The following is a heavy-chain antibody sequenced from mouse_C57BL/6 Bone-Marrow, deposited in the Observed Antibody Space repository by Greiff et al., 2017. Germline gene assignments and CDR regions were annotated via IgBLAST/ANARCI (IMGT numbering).Heavy chain of an antibody. Sequence: QVQLQQPGAELVRPGSSVKLSCKASGYTFTSYWMHWVKQRPIQGLEWIGNIDPSDSDTHYNQKFKDKATLTVDKSSSTAYMQLSSLTSEDSAVYYCASSAYWGQGTLVTVSA. J-gene: IGHJ3*01. V-gene: IGHV1-52*01. CDR1: GYTFTSYW. CDR2: IDPSDSDT. CDR3: ASSAY.